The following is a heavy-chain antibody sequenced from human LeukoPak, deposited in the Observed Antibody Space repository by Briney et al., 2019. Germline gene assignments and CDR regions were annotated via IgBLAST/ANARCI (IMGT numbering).Heavy chain of an antibody. CDR3: ARVSERYGGINFDY. CDR1: GYTFTSYH. CDR2: INPSGGST. V-gene: IGHV1-46*01. J-gene: IGHJ4*02. D-gene: IGHD4-23*01. Sequence: ASVKVSCKASGYTFTSYHIHWVRQAPGQGLEWIGIINPSGGSTNYAQRFQGRVSMTRDTSTNTVYMELSSLRSEDTAVYYCARVSERYGGINFDYWGQGTLVTVSS.